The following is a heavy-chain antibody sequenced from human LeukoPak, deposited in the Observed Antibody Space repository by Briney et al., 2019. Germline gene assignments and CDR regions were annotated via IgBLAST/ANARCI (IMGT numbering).Heavy chain of an antibody. Sequence: ASVKVSCKASGYTFTGYYMHWVRQAPGQGLEWMGWINPNSGGTNYAQKFQGRVTMTRDTSISTAYMELSRLRSDDTAVYYCARRPRIAVAGPFDYWGQGTLVTVSS. V-gene: IGHV1-2*02. CDR3: ARRPRIAVAGPFDY. CDR2: INPNSGGT. J-gene: IGHJ4*02. D-gene: IGHD6-19*01. CDR1: GYTFTGYY.